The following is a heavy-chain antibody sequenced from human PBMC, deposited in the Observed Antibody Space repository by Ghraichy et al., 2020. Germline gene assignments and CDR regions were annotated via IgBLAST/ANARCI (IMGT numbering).Heavy chain of an antibody. J-gene: IGHJ4*02. V-gene: IGHV4-34*01. Sequence: SETLSLTCAVYGGSFSGYYWSWIRQPPGKGLEWIGEINHSGSTNYNPSLKSRVTISVDTSKNQFSLKLSSVTAADTAVYYCARVRVGATCDYWGQGTLVTVSS. CDR2: INHSGST. CDR3: ARVRVGATCDY. D-gene: IGHD1-26*01. CDR1: GGSFSGYY.